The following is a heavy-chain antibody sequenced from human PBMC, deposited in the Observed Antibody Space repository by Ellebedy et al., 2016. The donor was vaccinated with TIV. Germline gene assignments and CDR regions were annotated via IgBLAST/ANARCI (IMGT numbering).Heavy chain of an antibody. D-gene: IGHD6-19*01. CDR2: VYYSGST. CDR1: GGSISYYY. J-gene: IGHJ5*02. CDR3: ARAVAVAGTFSFDP. Sequence: SGTLSLTCTVSGGSISYYYWSWIRQPPGKGLEWIGYVYYSGSTSYNPSLKSRVTISVDTSKNQFSLTLRSVTAADTAVYYCARAVAVAGTFSFDPWGQGTLVTVSS. V-gene: IGHV4-59*01.